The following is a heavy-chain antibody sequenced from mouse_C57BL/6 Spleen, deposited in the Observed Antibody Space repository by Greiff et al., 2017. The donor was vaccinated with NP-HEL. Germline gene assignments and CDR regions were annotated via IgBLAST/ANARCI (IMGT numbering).Heavy chain of an antibody. CDR2: IWSGGST. V-gene: IGHV2-2*01. Sequence: VKLMESGPGLVQPSQSLSITCTVSGFSLTSYGVHWVRQSPGKGLEWLGVIWSGGSTDYNAAFISRMSISKDNSKSQVFFKMNSLQADDTAIYFCARDGYYEDWYFDVWGTGTTVTVSS. CDR3: ARDGYYEDWYFDV. CDR1: GFSLTSYG. J-gene: IGHJ1*03. D-gene: IGHD2-3*01.